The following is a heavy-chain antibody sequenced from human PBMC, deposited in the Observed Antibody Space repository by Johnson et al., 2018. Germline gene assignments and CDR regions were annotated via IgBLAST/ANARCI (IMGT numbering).Heavy chain of an antibody. V-gene: IGHV3-30*18. Sequence: QVQLVQSGGGVVQPGRSLKLSCAASGFTFSTYGMYWVRQAPGKGLEWVAVISYDGSNKYYADSVKGRFTISRDNSKNTLYLRMNSLRAEDTAVYYCAKESRDNNGPQKCTPEYFQHWGQGTLVGVSS. CDR3: AKESRDNNGPQKCTPEYFQH. J-gene: IGHJ1*01. D-gene: IGHD2-8*01. CDR1: GFTFSTYG. CDR2: ISYDGSNK.